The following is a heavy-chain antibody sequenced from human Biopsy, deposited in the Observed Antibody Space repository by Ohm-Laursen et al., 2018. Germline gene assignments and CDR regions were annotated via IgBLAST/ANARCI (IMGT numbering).Heavy chain of an antibody. J-gene: IGHJ4*02. Sequence: ASVKASCKASSYTFTDYNIHWMRQAPGQGLEWLGYLNCKTGATNYAQKFQGTVTMTRDTSKSTAYLALGSLRSADTAIYYCARDPLNGHKHFDYWGQGSLVTVSS. V-gene: IGHV1-2*02. CDR2: LNCKTGAT. D-gene: IGHD2-8*01. CDR1: SYTFTDYN. CDR3: ARDPLNGHKHFDY.